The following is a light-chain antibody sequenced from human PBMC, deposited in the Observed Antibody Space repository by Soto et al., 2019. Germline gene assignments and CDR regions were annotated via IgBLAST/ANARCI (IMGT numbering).Light chain of an antibody. V-gene: IGKV1-17*01. CDR2: GAS. CDR3: LQHNHFPWT. CDR1: QGIRKD. Sequence: QMTQSPSSLSASVGDSVTITCRASQGIRKDLGWYQQKPGKAPQRLIYGASFLHTGVPSRFSGSGSGTEFTLTISSLQPKDFATYFCLQHNHFPWTFGQGTKV. J-gene: IGKJ1*01.